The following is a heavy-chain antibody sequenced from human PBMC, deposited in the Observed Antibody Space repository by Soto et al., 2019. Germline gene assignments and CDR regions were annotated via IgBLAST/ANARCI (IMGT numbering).Heavy chain of an antibody. Sequence: SVKFSCKASGGTFSSYAISWVRQAPGQGLEWMGGIIPIFGTANYAQKFQGRVTITADESTSTAYMELSSLRSEDTAVYYCARRSSSHYYCGMDVWGQGTTVTVSS. J-gene: IGHJ6*02. CDR3: ARRSSSHYYCGMDV. CDR1: GGTFSSYA. D-gene: IGHD6-6*01. CDR2: IIPIFGTA. V-gene: IGHV1-69*13.